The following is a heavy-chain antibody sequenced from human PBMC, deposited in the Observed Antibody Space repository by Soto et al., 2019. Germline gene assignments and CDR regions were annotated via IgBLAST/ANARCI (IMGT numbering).Heavy chain of an antibody. CDR2: IYYSGST. J-gene: IGHJ6*02. Sequence: PSETLSLTCTVSGGSVSSGSYYWSWIRQPPGKGLEWIGYIYYSGSTNYNPSLKSRVTISVDTSKNQFSLKLSSVTAADTAVYYCARIAAAGTMGFYYYYGMDVWGQGTTVTVS. D-gene: IGHD6-13*01. V-gene: IGHV4-61*01. CDR3: ARIAAAGTMGFYYYYGMDV. CDR1: GGSVSSGSYY.